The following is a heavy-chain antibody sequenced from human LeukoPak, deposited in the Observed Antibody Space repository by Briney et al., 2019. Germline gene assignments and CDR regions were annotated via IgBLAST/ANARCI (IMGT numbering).Heavy chain of an antibody. J-gene: IGHJ4*02. CDR3: ARDAMVRGVQY. Sequence: TPSETLSLTCTVSGGSISSGDYCWSWIRQPPGKGLEWIGYIYYSGSTYYNPSLKSRVTISVDTSKNQFSLKLSSVTAADTAVYYCARDAMVRGVQYWGQGTLVTVSS. CDR2: IYYSGST. V-gene: IGHV4-30-4*01. D-gene: IGHD3-10*01. CDR1: GGSISSGDYC.